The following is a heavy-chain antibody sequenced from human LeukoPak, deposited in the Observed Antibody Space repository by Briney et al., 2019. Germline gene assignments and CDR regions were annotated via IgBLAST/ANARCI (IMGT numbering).Heavy chain of an antibody. V-gene: IGHV3-23*01. J-gene: IGHJ4*02. CDR1: GFTFSSYA. CDR3: ARDLELEPG. D-gene: IGHD1-1*01. Sequence: GGSLRLSCAASGFTFSSYAMTWVRQAPGRGLEWVSSISGTGGSTHYADSVKGRFTISRDTSKNTLYLQMNSLRAEDTAVYYCARDLELEPGWGQGTLVTVSS. CDR2: ISGTGGST.